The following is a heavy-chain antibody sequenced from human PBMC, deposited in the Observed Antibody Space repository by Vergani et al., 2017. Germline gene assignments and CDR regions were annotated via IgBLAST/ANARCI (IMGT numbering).Heavy chain of an antibody. CDR2: INPSGGST. Sequence: QVQLVQSGAEVKKPGASVKVSCKASGYTFTSYYMHWVRQAPGQGLEWMGIINPSGGSTSYAQKFQGRVTMTRDTSTSTVYMELSSLRSEDTAVYYCARDLADSSXYYYSSPVYNWFDPWGQGTLVTVSS. CDR3: ARDLADSSXYYYSSPVYNWFDP. CDR1: GYTFTSYY. J-gene: IGHJ5*02. V-gene: IGHV1-46*01. D-gene: IGHD3-22*01.